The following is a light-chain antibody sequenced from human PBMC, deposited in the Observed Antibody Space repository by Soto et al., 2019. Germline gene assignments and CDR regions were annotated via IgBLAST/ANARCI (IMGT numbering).Light chain of an antibody. Sequence: DIVMTQSPATLSVSPWERVTLSCRASQSVANNVAWYQQRPGQPPRLLIYGASTRASGVPARFSGSGYGRQFTLTISSLQSEDFAVYHCQQHNNWPPWTFGQGTKVDIK. J-gene: IGKJ1*01. CDR3: QQHNNWPPWT. CDR2: GAS. V-gene: IGKV3-15*01. CDR1: QSVANN.